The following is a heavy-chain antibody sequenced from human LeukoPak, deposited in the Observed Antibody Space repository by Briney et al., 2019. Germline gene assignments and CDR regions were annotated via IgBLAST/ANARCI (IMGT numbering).Heavy chain of an antibody. Sequence: ASVKVSCKASGYTFTSYDINWVRQATGQGLEWMGWMNPNSGNTGYAQKFQGRVTMTRNTSISTAYMELSSLRSEDTAVYYCASLTYYDILTGSPLRDWGQGTLVTVSS. V-gene: IGHV1-8*01. CDR1: GYTFTSYD. J-gene: IGHJ4*02. D-gene: IGHD3-9*01. CDR2: MNPNSGNT. CDR3: ASLTYYDILTGSPLRD.